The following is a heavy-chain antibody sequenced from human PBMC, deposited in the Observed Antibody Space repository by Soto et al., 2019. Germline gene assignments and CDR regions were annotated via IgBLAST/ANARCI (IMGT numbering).Heavy chain of an antibody. CDR3: AREGRGKKAGYNGLVSLGY. CDR1: GSRFSNYV. D-gene: IGHD2-2*02. V-gene: IGHV1-69*06. J-gene: IGHJ4*02. Sequence: QVQLVQSGAEVKTPGSSLKVSCTVSGSRFSNYVISWVRQAPGHGLEWLGRIIPIFNTTQYTQKFKGRVTITADKSTNTASLELSSLISDDTAVYYCAREGRGKKAGYNGLVSLGYWGQGTLVTVTS. CDR2: IIPIFNTT.